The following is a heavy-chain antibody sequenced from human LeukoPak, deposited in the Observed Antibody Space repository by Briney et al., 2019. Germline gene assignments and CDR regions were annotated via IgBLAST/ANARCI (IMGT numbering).Heavy chain of an antibody. CDR3: ARAPDELWSGGSCHYYYYVMDV. J-gene: IGHJ6*02. V-gene: IGHV3-11*01. D-gene: IGHD2-15*01. Sequence: PGGSLRPSCAASGFTFSDYDMSWLRQAPGKGLEWVSYISSSGRTIYYAATVKGRFTTSRDNAKHSLYLQMNSLRAEDTAVYYCARAPDELWSGGSCHYYYYVMDVWGQETTVTVSS. CDR1: GFTFSDYD. CDR2: ISSSGRTI.